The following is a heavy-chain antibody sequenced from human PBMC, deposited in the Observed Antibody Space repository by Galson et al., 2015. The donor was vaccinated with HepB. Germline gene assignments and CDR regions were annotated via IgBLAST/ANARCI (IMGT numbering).Heavy chain of an antibody. V-gene: IGHV3-23*01. CDR3: AKVTDNWNDSDY. J-gene: IGHJ4*02. Sequence: SLRLSCAASGFAFSSYAMSWVRQAPGKGLEWVSAISGSGGSTYYADSVKGRFTISRDNPKNTLYLQMNSLRAEDTAVYYCAKVTDNWNDSDYWGQGTLVTVSS. CDR2: ISGSGGST. D-gene: IGHD1-20*01. CDR1: GFAFSSYA.